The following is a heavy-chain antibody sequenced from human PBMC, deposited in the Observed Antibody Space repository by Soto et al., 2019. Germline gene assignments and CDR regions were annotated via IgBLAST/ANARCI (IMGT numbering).Heavy chain of an antibody. CDR2: ISGSGGST. V-gene: IGHV3-23*01. CDR3: ARGYYDFWSGPYYGMDV. Sequence: EVQLLESGGGLVQPGGSLRLSCAASGFTFSRYAMSWVRQAPGKGLEWVSAISGSGGSTYYTDSVKGRFTISRDNSKNTLYLQMNSLRAEDTAVYYCARGYYDFWSGPYYGMDVWGQGTTVTVSS. J-gene: IGHJ6*02. CDR1: GFTFSRYA. D-gene: IGHD3-3*01.